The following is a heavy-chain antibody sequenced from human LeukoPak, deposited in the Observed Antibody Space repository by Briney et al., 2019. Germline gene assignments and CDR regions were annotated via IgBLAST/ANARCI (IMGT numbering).Heavy chain of an antibody. V-gene: IGHV3-33*01. D-gene: IGHD1-26*01. Sequence: GGSLRLSCAASGFTFSSYGMHWVRQAPAKGLEWVAVIWYDGSNKYYADSVKGRFTISRDNSKNTLYLQMNSLRAEDTAVYYCARESGSYLDYWGQGTLVTVSS. J-gene: IGHJ4*02. CDR2: IWYDGSNK. CDR1: GFTFSSYG. CDR3: ARESGSYLDY.